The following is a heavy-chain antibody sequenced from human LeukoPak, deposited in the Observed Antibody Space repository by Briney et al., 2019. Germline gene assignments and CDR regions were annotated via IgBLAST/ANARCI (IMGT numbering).Heavy chain of an antibody. Sequence: SETLSLTCTVSGGSISSSSYYWGWIRQPPGKGLEWIGSIYYSGSTYYNPSLKSRVTISVDTSKNQFSLKLSSVTAADTAVYYCARLTNYYDSSGYPHYFDYWGQGTLVTVSS. CDR1: GGSISSSSYY. D-gene: IGHD3-22*01. V-gene: IGHV4-39*01. CDR3: ARLTNYYDSSGYPHYFDY. J-gene: IGHJ4*02. CDR2: IYYSGST.